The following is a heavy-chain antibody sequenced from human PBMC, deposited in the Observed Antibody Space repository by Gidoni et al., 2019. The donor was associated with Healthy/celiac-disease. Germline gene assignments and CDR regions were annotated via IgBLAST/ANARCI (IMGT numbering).Heavy chain of an antibody. J-gene: IGHJ4*02. D-gene: IGHD2-2*01. V-gene: IGHV3-23*01. CDR1: GFTFSSYA. CDR3: AKEVVPAAIKGGEFDY. Sequence: EVQLLESGGGLVQPGGSLRLSCAASGFTFSSYAMSWVRQAPGKGLEWVSAISGSGGSTYYAGSVNGRFTISRDNSKNTLYLKMNSLRAEDTAVYYCAKEVVPAAIKGGEFDYWGQGTLVTVSS. CDR2: ISGSGGST.